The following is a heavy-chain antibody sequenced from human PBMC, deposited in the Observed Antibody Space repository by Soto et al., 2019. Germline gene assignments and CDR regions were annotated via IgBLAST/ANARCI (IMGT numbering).Heavy chain of an antibody. D-gene: IGHD6-19*01. CDR2: IYYSGST. V-gene: IGHV4-59*08. CDR3: ARHPRAVGQWLYMGYFDL. CDR1: GGSISSYY. J-gene: IGHJ2*01. Sequence: SETLSLTCTVSGGSISSYYWSWIRQPPGKGLEWIGYIYYSGSTNYNPSLKSRVTISVDTSKNQFSLKLSSVTAADTAVYYCARHPRAVGQWLYMGYFDLWGRGTLFT.